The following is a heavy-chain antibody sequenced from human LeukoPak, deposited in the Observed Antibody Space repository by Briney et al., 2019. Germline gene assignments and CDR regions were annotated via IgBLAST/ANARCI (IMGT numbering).Heavy chain of an antibody. V-gene: IGHV3-30-3*01. CDR3: ARDGSLYGDYDYYFDY. Sequence: GGSLRLSCVASGFPFSSYWMTWVRQAPGKGLEWVAVISYDGSNKYYADSVKGRFTISRDNSKNTLYLQMNSLRAEDTAVYYCARDGSLYGDYDYYFDYWGQGTLVTVSS. D-gene: IGHD4-17*01. CDR1: GFPFSSYW. J-gene: IGHJ4*02. CDR2: ISYDGSNK.